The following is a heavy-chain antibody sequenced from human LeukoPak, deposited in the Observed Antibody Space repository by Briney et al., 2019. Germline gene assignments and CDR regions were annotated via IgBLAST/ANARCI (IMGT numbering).Heavy chain of an antibody. J-gene: IGHJ4*02. CDR1: GFGFSVYA. V-gene: IGHV3-23*01. D-gene: IGHD2-15*01. Sequence: GGSLRLSCATSGFGFSVYALSWVRQAPGKGLEWVSVISDSGGRAYSADSVKGRFTISRDNSKNTLYLQMNTLRAEDTAIYYCAKSLVLGYCSGSSCYVAEYWGQGTLVTVSS. CDR2: ISDSGGRA. CDR3: AKSLVLGYCSGSSCYVAEY.